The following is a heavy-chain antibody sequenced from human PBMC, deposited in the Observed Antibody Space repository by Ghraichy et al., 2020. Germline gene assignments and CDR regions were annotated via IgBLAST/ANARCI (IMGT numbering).Heavy chain of an antibody. CDR1: GFTFSSYA. CDR3: AGWKYQLDL. V-gene: IGHV3-30-3*01. D-gene: IGHD2-2*01. CDR2: ISYDGGNK. Sequence: GGSLRLSCAASGFTFSSYAMHWVRQAPGKGLEWVADISYDGGNKYYADSVKGRLIISRDNSKNTLYLQMNSLRAEHTAVFYCAGWKYQLDLWGRGSLVTVSS. J-gene: IGHJ2*01.